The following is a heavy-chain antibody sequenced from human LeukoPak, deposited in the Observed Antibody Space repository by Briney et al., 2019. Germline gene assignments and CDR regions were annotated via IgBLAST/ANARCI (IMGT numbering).Heavy chain of an antibody. V-gene: IGHV3-74*01. D-gene: IGHD3-9*01. Sequence: GGSLTLSCAASGCTFSSYWMHWVRQAPGKGLVWVSRIKSDGSSTSYADSVKGRITISRDNAKNTLYLQMNSLRAEDTAVYYCARDPPDPVLRYFDWSAPGDYWGQGTLVTVSS. CDR1: GCTFSSYW. J-gene: IGHJ4*02. CDR3: ARDPPDPVLRYFDWSAPGDY. CDR2: IKSDGSST.